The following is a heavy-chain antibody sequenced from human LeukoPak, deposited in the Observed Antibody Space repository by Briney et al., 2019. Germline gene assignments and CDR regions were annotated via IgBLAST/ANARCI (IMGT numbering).Heavy chain of an antibody. V-gene: IGHV3-21*01. CDR3: ARDFEEPAALEYYYYYGMDV. J-gene: IGHJ6*02. D-gene: IGHD2-2*01. Sequence: GGSLRLSCAASGFTFSSYSMNWVRQAPGKGLEWVSSISSSSSYIYYADSVKGRFTISRDNAKNSLYLQMNSLRAEDTAVYYCARDFEEPAALEYYYYYGMDVWGQGTTVTVSS. CDR2: ISSSSSYI. CDR1: GFTFSSYS.